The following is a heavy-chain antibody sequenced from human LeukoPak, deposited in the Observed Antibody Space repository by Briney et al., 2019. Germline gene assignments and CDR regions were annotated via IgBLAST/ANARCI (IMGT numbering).Heavy chain of an antibody. Sequence: GASVKVSCKASGYTFTGYYMHWVRQAPGQGLEWMGRINPNSGGTNYAQKFQGRVTMTRDTSISTAYMELSRLRSDDTAVCYCAREYYDILTGYLPWFDPWGQGTLVTVSS. J-gene: IGHJ5*02. D-gene: IGHD3-9*01. CDR1: GYTFTGYY. CDR2: INPNSGGT. V-gene: IGHV1-2*06. CDR3: AREYYDILTGYLPWFDP.